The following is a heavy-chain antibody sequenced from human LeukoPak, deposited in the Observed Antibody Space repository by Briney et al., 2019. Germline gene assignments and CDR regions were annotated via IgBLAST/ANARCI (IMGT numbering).Heavy chain of an antibody. CDR2: ISSSGSYI. CDR1: AFTFSSYS. D-gene: IGHD3-22*01. CDR3: AKGLWYYYDSSGYVDY. J-gene: IGHJ4*02. V-gene: IGHV3-21*01. Sequence: KPGGSLRLSCAASAFTFSSYSMNWVRQAPGKGLEWVSSISSSGSYIYYADSVKGRFTISRDNSKNTLYLQMNSLRAEDTAVYYCAKGLWYYYDSSGYVDYWGQGTLVTVSS.